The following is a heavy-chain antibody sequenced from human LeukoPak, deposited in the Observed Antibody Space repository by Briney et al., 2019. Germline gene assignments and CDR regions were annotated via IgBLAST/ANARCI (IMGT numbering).Heavy chain of an antibody. V-gene: IGHV4-38-2*01. CDR1: GYSTNSGYY. CDR2: IYHTGSP. CDR3: ARHRSDGGFDP. Sequence: SEILFLTCAVSGYSTNSGYYWGWTRQPPGKGRGGIGSIYHTGSPYSNPSLNSRVTLSLDTSKNQFALTLSSVTAADSAVYYCARHRSDGGFDPWGQGTLVTVSS. J-gene: IGHJ5*02. D-gene: IGHD2-21*01.